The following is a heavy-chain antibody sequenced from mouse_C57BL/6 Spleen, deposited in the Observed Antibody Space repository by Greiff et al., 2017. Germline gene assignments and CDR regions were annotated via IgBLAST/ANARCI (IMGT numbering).Heavy chain of an antibody. Sequence: EVQLVESGGGLVKPGGSLTLSCAASGFTFSSYAMSWVRQTPEKRLEWVATISDGGSYTYYPDNVKGRFTISRDNAKNNLYLQMSHLKSEDTAMYYCAREAGDWGQGTLVTVSA. V-gene: IGHV5-4*01. CDR2: ISDGGSYT. J-gene: IGHJ3*01. CDR1: GFTFSSYA. CDR3: AREAGD.